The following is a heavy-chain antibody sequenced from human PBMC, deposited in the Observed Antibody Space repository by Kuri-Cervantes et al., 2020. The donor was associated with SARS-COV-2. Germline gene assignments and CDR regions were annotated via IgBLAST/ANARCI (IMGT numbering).Heavy chain of an antibody. CDR3: ARLSTVTDNYGMDV. V-gene: IGHV4-34*01. CDR1: GGSFSGYY. Sequence: SETLSLTCAVYGGSFSGYYWSWIRQPPGKGLEWIGEINHSGSTNYNPSLKSRVTISVDTSKNQSSLKLSSVTAADTAVHYCARLSTVTDNYGMDVWGQGATVTVSS. CDR2: INHSGST. D-gene: IGHD4-17*01. J-gene: IGHJ6*02.